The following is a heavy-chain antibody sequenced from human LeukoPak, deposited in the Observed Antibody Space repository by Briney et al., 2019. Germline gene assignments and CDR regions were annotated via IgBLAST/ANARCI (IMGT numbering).Heavy chain of an antibody. Sequence: SETLSLTCTVSGSISGYYWSWIRQPPGKGLEWIGYIYISGSTNYNPSLESRVTISVDTSKNQFSPDLSSVTAADTAVYYCARQKCTSASCLTKNAFDIWGQGTMVTVSS. D-gene: IGHD2-2*01. CDR1: GSISGYY. CDR2: IYISGST. J-gene: IGHJ3*02. V-gene: IGHV4-4*09. CDR3: ARQKCTSASCLTKNAFDI.